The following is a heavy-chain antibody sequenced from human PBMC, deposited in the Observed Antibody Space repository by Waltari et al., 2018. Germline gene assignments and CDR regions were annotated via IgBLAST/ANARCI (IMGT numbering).Heavy chain of an antibody. CDR3: ARSSERVAFEI. D-gene: IGHD1-1*01. J-gene: IGHJ3*02. Sequence: EVQLVQSGAEVKKPGESLKISCTGSGYSFTSYWIGWVRQMPGKGMGWMGIIYPGDSDTRYSPPIQGQVTISADKSISTADLQWSSLKASDTAIDYCARSSERVAFEIWGQGTMVTVSS. CDR1: GYSFTSYW. V-gene: IGHV5-51*01. CDR2: IYPGDSDT.